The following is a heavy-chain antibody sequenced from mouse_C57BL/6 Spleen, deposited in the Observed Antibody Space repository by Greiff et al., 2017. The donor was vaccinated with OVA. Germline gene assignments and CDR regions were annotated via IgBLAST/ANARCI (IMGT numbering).Heavy chain of an antibody. CDR3: AKYGSSPLYAMDY. V-gene: IGHV2-9-1*01. CDR1: GFSLTSYA. Sequence: VKLVESGPGLVAPSQSLSITCTVSGFSLTSYAISWVRQTPGKGLEWTGVIWTGGGTNYHSALKSRLSIIKDNSNIQVFLKMNILQTDYTAMYYCAKYGSSPLYAMDYWGQGTSVTVSS. D-gene: IGHD1-1*01. CDR2: IWTGGGT. J-gene: IGHJ4*01.